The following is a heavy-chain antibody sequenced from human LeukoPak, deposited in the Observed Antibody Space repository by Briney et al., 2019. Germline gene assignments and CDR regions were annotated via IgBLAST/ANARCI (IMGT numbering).Heavy chain of an antibody. CDR1: GSTFSNYG. CDR2: INTDGSST. D-gene: IGHD2-2*03. V-gene: IGHV3-74*01. CDR3: ARDLDGCWSGDGA. Sequence: GGCLSPSCAASGSTFSNYGMHWVRQAPGKGLVWVSRINTDGSSTDYADSVKGRFTISRDNAENTLYLQMNSLRAEDTAVYYCARDLDGCWSGDGAWGQVTLVTVSS. J-gene: IGHJ5*02.